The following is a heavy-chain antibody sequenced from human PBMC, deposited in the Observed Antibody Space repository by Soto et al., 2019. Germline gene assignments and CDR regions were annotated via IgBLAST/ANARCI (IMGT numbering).Heavy chain of an antibody. J-gene: IGHJ5*02. D-gene: IGHD2-15*01. V-gene: IGHV4-31*03. CDR3: VRGGIAGHWFDP. Sequence: TSETLSLTCSVSRAFINSGGFYYSWIRQPPGKGLEWLGYIFHSGSTLYNPSLRGRLTLSADTSRNQLSLYLTSVTAADTAVYYCVRGGIAGHWFDPWGQGTLVTVSS. CDR2: IFHSGST. CDR1: RAFINSGGFY.